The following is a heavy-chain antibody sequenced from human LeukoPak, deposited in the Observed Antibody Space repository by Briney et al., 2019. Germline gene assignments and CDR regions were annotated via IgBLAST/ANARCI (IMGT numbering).Heavy chain of an antibody. Sequence: PGGSLRLSCAASGFTFSSYSVNWVRQAPGKGLEWVSSISSSSSYIYYADSVKGRFTISRDNAKNSLYLQMNSLRAEDTAVYYCARRGSLGMATIPPDYWGQGTLVTVSS. CDR1: GFTFSSYS. V-gene: IGHV3-21*01. CDR3: ARRGSLGMATIPPDY. CDR2: ISSSSSYI. J-gene: IGHJ4*02. D-gene: IGHD5-24*01.